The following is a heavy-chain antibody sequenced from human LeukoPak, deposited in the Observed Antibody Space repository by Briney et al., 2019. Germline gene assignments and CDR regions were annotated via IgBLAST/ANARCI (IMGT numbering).Heavy chain of an antibody. CDR3: AKSDSSGSPFDY. Sequence: GGSLRLSCAASGFTFSTYGMHWVRQAPGKGLEWAAVIWYDGSNKYYADSVKGRFTISRDNSKNTLYLQMNSLRAEDTAVYYCAKSDSSGSPFDYWGQGTLVTVSS. D-gene: IGHD3-22*01. V-gene: IGHV3-33*06. CDR2: IWYDGSNK. J-gene: IGHJ4*02. CDR1: GFTFSTYG.